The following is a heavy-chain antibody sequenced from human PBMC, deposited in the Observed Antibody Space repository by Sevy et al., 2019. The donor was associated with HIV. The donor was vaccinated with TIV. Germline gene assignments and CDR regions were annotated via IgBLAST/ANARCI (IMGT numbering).Heavy chain of an antibody. CDR2: IYYTGKT. J-gene: IGHJ3*01. Sequence: SETLSLTCTVSGGSISTYYWSWIRQPPGKGLQWIGYIYYTGKTNYNPSLQTPVTMSIDTSKHQFSLRLSPVTSADTAMYYCARLSRNNVVVTGVRRDGFDVWGQGTMVTVSS. D-gene: IGHD2-21*02. CDR1: GGSISTYY. V-gene: IGHV4-59*01. CDR3: ARLSRNNVVVTGVRRDGFDV.